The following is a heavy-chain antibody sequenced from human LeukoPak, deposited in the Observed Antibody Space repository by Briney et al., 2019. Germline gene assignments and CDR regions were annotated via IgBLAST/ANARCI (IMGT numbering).Heavy chain of an antibody. Sequence: GGSLRLSCAASGFTVRSNYMSWVRQAPGKGLEWVSVIYSGGSTYYADSVKGRFTISRDNSKSTLSVQMNSLRAEDTAVYYCAKALGTVTTALLGTWGQGTLVTVSS. D-gene: IGHD4-17*01. V-gene: IGHV3-66*01. CDR1: GFTVRSNY. J-gene: IGHJ5*02. CDR3: AKALGTVTTALLGT. CDR2: IYSGGST.